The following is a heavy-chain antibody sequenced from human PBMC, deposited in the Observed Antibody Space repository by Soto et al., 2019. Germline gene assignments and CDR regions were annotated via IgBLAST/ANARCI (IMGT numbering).Heavy chain of an antibody. CDR3: AKGCGRDYDRCGS. J-gene: IGHJ5*02. CDR2: ISDDRSSK. V-gene: IGHV3-30*18. CDR1: GFTFNNYG. D-gene: IGHD5-12*01. Sequence: QVQLVESGGGVVQPGRSLRLSCTASGFTFNNYGIHWVRQAPGKGLEWVAVISDDRSSKYYADSVKGRFTISRDNSKNPLYLQMISLRAEGTSVFYCAKGCGRDYDRCGSWGQGTLVTVSS.